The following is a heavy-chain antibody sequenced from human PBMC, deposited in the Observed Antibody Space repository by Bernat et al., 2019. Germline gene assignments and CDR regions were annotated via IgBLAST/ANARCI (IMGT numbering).Heavy chain of an antibody. CDR1: GFTFSNAW. Sequence: EVQLVESGGGLVKPGGSLRLSCAASGFTFSNAWMSWVRQAPGKGLEWVGRIKSKTDGGTTDYAAPVKGRFTISRDDSKNTLYLQMNSLKTEDTAVYYCAKEEGSPGAFDIWGQGAMVTVSS. D-gene: IGHD6-19*01. CDR3: AKEEGSPGAFDI. J-gene: IGHJ3*02. CDR2: IKSKTDGGTT. V-gene: IGHV3-15*01.